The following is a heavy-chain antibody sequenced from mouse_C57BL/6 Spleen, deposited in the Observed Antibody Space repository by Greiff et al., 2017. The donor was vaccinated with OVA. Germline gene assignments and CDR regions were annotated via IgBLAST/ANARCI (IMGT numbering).Heavy chain of an antibody. CDR1: GFNIKDYY. CDR3: AREASTGGAMDY. J-gene: IGHJ4*01. Sequence: VQLQQSGAELVKPGASVKLSCTASGFNIKDYYMHWVKQRTEQGLEWIGRIDPEAGDTKYAPKFQGKATITADTSSNTAYLQLSSLTSEDTAVYYCAREASTGGAMDYWGQGTSVTVSS. D-gene: IGHD1-1*01. CDR2: IDPEAGDT. V-gene: IGHV14-2*01.